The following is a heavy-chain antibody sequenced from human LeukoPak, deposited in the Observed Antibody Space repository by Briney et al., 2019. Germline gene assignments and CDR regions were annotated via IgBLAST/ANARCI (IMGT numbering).Heavy chain of an antibody. V-gene: IGHV3-21*01. CDR1: GFTFSEYS. Sequence: GGSLRLACTSSGFTFSEYSLNWVRQAAGKELEWIASVGGTSAYIYYADSVRGRFTTSRDNAENSVYMIMNSLSDEDTSVYYCARGSGPNSYWYFDLWGRGTLVTVSS. CDR2: VGGTSAYI. CDR3: ARGSGPNSYWYFDL. J-gene: IGHJ2*01. D-gene: IGHD6-19*01.